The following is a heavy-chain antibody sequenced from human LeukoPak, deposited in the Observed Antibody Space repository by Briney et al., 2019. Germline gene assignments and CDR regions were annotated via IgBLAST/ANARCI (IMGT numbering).Heavy chain of an antibody. J-gene: IGHJ4*02. CDR3: ASSEEFIAAYFDY. V-gene: IGHV4-59*01. Sequence: SETLSLTCTVSGGSISSYYWSWIRQPPGKGLEWIGYIYYSGSTNYNPSLKSRVTISVDTSKNQFSLKLSSVTAADTAVYYCASSEEFIAAYFDYWGQGTLVTVSS. CDR2: IYYSGST. D-gene: IGHD6-25*01. CDR1: GGSISSYY.